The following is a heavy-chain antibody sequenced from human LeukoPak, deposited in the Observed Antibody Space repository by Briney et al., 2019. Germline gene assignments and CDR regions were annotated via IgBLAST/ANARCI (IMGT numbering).Heavy chain of an antibody. CDR3: ARSAGWSKNWFDP. D-gene: IGHD3-3*01. CDR2: INPSGGST. J-gene: IGHJ5*02. CDR1: GYTFTTYY. Sequence: ASVKVSCKASGYTFTTYYMHWVRQAPGQGLEWMGIINPSGGSTTYAQKFQGRVTITTDESTSTAYMELSSLRSEDTAVYYCARSAGWSKNWFDPWGQGTLVTVSS. V-gene: IGHV1-46*01.